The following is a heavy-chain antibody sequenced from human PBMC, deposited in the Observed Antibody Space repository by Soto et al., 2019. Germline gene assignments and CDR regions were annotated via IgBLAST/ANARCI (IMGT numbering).Heavy chain of an antibody. CDR2: VWYDGSRT. J-gene: IGHJ6*03. CDR1: GFSFSYYG. V-gene: IGHV3-33*01. D-gene: IGHD3-16*01. CDR3: ARGTSHYYYYMDV. Sequence: QEQLVESGGGVVQPGGSLRLSCEASGFSFSYYGLHWVRQAQGKGLEWVALVWYDGSRTYYSDSVKGRFTISRDNFKKTVDLQMNGLRVEDTALYYCARGTSHYYYYMDVWGEGTTVTVSS.